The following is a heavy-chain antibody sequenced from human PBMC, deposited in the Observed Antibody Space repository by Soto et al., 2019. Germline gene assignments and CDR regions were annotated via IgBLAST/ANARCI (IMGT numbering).Heavy chain of an antibody. Sequence: SGKVSCKASGGTFSSYAISWVRQAPGQGLEWMGGIIPIFGTANYAQKFQGRVTITADESTSTAYMELSSLRSEDTAVYYCARDGYYGSGSYYNLDYWGQGTLVTVSS. D-gene: IGHD3-10*01. CDR2: IIPIFGTA. CDR3: ARDGYYGSGSYYNLDY. V-gene: IGHV1-69*13. J-gene: IGHJ4*02. CDR1: GGTFSSYA.